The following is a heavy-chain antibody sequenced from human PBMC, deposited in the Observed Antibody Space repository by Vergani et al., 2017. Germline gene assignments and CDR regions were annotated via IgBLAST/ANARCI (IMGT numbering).Heavy chain of an antibody. CDR3: ARGGSTGSFDY. CDR1: GFPFSSYG. CDR2: ISSSSSYI. V-gene: IGHV3-21*01. D-gene: IGHD3-10*01. J-gene: IGHJ4*02. Sequence: VQLVESGGGVVQPGRSLRLSFEASGFPFSSYGMHWVRQAPGKGLEWVPSISSSSSYIYYADSVKGRFTISRDNAKNSLYLQMNSLRAEDTAVYYCARGGSTGSFDYWGQGTLVTVSS.